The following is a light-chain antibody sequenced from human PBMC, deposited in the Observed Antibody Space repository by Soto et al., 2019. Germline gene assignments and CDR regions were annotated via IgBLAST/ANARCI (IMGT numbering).Light chain of an antibody. CDR3: QQYNDNWT. J-gene: IGKJ1*01. Sequence: DIQMTQSPSTLSASVGDRVTITCRASQSISSWLAWYQQKPGTAPNLLIYKASTFQSGVPSRFSGSGPGTEFTLTISSLQPDGSATYYCQQYNDNWTFGQGTKVEIK. CDR1: QSISSW. CDR2: KAS. V-gene: IGKV1-5*03.